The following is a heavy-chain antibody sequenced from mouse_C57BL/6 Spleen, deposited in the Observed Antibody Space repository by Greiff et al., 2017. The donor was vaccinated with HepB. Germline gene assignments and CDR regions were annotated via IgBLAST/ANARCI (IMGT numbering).Heavy chain of an antibody. J-gene: IGHJ2*01. V-gene: IGHV10-1*01. CDR1: GFSFNTYA. Sequence: DAGGGLVQPKGSLKLSCAASGFSFNTYALNWVRQAPGKGLEWVARIRSKSNNYATYYADSVKDRFTISRDDSESMLYLQMNNLKTEDTAMYYCVRGVDYWGQGTTLTVSS. CDR2: IRSKSNNYAT. CDR3: VRGVDY.